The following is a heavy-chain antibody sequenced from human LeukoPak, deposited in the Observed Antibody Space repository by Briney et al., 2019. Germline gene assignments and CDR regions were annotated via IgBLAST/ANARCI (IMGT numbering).Heavy chain of an antibody. CDR1: GYTFTSYA. J-gene: IGHJ4*02. V-gene: IGHV1-3*01. Sequence: GASVKVSCKASGYTFTSYAMHWVRQAPGQRLEWMGWINAGNGNTKYSQKFQGRVTITRDTSASTAYMELSSLRSEDTAVYYCARGDDYYDSSGYYPGAYWGQGTLVTVSS. CDR2: INAGNGNT. CDR3: ARGDDYYDSSGYYPGAY. D-gene: IGHD3-22*01.